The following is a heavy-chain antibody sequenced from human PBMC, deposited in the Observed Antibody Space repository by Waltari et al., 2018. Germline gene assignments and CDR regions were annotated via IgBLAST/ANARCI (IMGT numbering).Heavy chain of an antibody. CDR3: VTHSSNYYFAMDV. CDR2: ITSGGKT. V-gene: IGHV3-53*04. Sequence: EVQLVESGGGLVQSGGSLRLSCYASAFRVSGPYMSWVRQAPGKGLEWVSGITSGGKTYYGDSVRGRFTMSRHDSKNTVYLQMDNLRPEDTAVFYCVTHSSNYYFAMDVWGPGTTVTVSS. D-gene: IGHD3-22*01. J-gene: IGHJ6*02. CDR1: AFRVSGPY.